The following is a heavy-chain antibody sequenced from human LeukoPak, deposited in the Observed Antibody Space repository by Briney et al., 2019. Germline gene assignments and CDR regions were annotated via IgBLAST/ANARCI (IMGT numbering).Heavy chain of an antibody. V-gene: IGHV3-23*01. CDR1: GFTFSTFA. CDR2: IFPSGGEI. Sequence: GGSLRLSCAASGFTFSTFAMIWVRQPPGKGLEWVSSIFPSGGEIHYADSVRGRFTISRDNSKSTLSLQMNSLRAEDTAVYYCARAKKQQLVLPEFDYWGQGTLVTVSS. J-gene: IGHJ4*02. CDR3: ARAKKQQLVLPEFDY. D-gene: IGHD6-13*01.